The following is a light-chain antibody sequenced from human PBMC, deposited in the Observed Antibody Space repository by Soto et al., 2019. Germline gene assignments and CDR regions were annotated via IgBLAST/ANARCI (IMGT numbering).Light chain of an antibody. V-gene: IGKV1-39*01. CDR3: QQSYSTPLT. J-gene: IGKJ4*01. CDR2: AAS. CDR1: QSISSY. Sequence: DIQMTQSPSSLSASLGDRFTITCRASQSISSYLNWYQQKPGKAPKLLIYAASSLQSGVPSRFSGSGSGTDFTLTISSLQPEDFATYYCQQSYSTPLTFGGGTKVEI.